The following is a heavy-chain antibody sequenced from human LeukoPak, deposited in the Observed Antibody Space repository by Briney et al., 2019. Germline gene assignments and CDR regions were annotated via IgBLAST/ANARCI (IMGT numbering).Heavy chain of an antibody. Sequence: ASVKVSCKASGYTFTSHDFTWVRQDPGQGLEWMGWISIYSGNTNYEQKLQGRVTMTTDTSTSTAYMELRSLRSDDTAVYYCARGSSSSPLGLDYWGQGTLVTVSS. J-gene: IGHJ4*02. CDR2: ISIYSGNT. V-gene: IGHV1-18*01. CDR1: GYTFTSHD. CDR3: ARGSSSSPLGLDY. D-gene: IGHD6-6*01.